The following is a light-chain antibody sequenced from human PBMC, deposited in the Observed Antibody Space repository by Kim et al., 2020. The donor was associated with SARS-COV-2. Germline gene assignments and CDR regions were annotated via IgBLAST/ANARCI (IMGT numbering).Light chain of an antibody. J-gene: IGKJ4*01. V-gene: IGKV3-11*01. CDR1: QSVSSY. CDR2: DAS. CDR3: QQRRNWPLT. Sequence: EIVLTQSPATLSLSPGERATLSCRASQSVSSYLAWYQQKPGQAPRLLIYDASNRATRIPARFSGSGSGTDFTLTISSLEPEDFAVYYCQQRRNWPLTFGGGTKVDIK.